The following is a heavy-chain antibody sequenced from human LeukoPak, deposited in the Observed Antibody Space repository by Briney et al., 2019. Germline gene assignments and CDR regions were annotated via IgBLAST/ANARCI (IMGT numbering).Heavy chain of an antibody. D-gene: IGHD3-22*01. CDR1: GLTFSSYA. J-gene: IGHJ4*02. CDR3: AKAVYDSSGYLY. Sequence: GGSLRLSCAASGLTFSSYAMSWVRQAPGKGLEWVSAISGSGGSTYYADSVKGRFIISRDNSKNTLYLQMNSLRAEDTAVYYCAKAVYDSSGYLYWGQGTLVTVSS. CDR2: ISGSGGST. V-gene: IGHV3-23*01.